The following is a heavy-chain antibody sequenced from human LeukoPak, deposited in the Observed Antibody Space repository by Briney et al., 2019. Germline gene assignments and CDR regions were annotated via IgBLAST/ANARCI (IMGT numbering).Heavy chain of an antibody. Sequence: SETLSLTCTVSGGSISSGGYYWSWIRQHPGKGLEWIGYIYYSGSTYYNPSLKSRVTISVDTSKNQFSLKLSSVTAADTAVYYCARASSSGYAKYFQHWGQGTLVTVSS. CDR2: IYYSGST. CDR1: GGSISSGGYY. D-gene: IGHD3-22*01. V-gene: IGHV4-31*03. J-gene: IGHJ1*01. CDR3: ARASSSGYAKYFQH.